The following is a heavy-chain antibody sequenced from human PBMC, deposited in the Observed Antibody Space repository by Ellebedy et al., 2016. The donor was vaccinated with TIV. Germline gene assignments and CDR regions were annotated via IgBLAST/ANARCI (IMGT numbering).Heavy chain of an antibody. J-gene: IGHJ4*02. V-gene: IGHV3-21*01. CDR2: ISSSSSYI. CDR1: GFTFSSYS. CDR3: ARDLGQRTSVTFDY. Sequence: GESLKISXAASGFTFSSYSMNWVRQAPGKGLEWVSSISSSSSYIYYADSVKGRFTISRDNAKNSLYLQMNSLRAEDTAVYYCARDLGQRTSVTFDYWGQGTLVTVSS. D-gene: IGHD2-2*01.